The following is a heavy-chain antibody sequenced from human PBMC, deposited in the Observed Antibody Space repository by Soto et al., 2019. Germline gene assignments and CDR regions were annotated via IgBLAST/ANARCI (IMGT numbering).Heavy chain of an antibody. V-gene: IGHV2-5*01. CDR3: ALVIAAAGTHNSFDS. CDR1: GFSLSTSGVG. J-gene: IGHJ5*01. D-gene: IGHD6-13*01. Sequence: SCPTLVNPTQTLTLTCTFSGFSLSTSGVGVGWIRQPPGKALEWLALIYWNDDKRYSPSLKSRLTITKDTSKNQVVLTMTNMDHEDTSTYYCALVIAAAGTHNSFDSWGRGTVVTVPS. CDR2: IYWNDDK.